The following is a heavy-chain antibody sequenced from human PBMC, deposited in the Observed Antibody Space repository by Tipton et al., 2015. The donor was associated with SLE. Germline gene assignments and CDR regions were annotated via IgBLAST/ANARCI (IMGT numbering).Heavy chain of an antibody. CDR1: GDSLSGYY. V-gene: IGHV4-59*01. D-gene: IGHD3-9*01. J-gene: IGHJ6*02. Sequence: LRLSCTVSGDSLSGYYWNWIRQPPGKGLEWIGYIYDSGRANYNPSFKSRVTMSVDTSKNQFSLKLSSVTAGDTAVYYCARAYYDILPPSGMDVWGQGTTVTVSS. CDR2: IYDSGRA. CDR3: ARAYYDILPPSGMDV.